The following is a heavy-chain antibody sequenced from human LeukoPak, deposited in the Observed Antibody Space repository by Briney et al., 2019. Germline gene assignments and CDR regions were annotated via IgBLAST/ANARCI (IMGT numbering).Heavy chain of an antibody. Sequence: ASVKVSCKASGYTFTSYDINWVRQATGQGLEWMGWMNPNSGNTGYAQKFQGRVTMTRNTSISTAYMELSSLRSEDTAVYYCARRGYSYGYSNFDYWGRGTLVTVSS. D-gene: IGHD5-18*01. CDR2: MNPNSGNT. J-gene: IGHJ4*02. CDR3: ARRGYSYGYSNFDY. CDR1: GYTFTSYD. V-gene: IGHV1-8*01.